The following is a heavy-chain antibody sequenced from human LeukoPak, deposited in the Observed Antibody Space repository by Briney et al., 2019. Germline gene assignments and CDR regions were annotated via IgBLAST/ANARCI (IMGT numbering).Heavy chain of an antibody. V-gene: IGHV4-4*07. D-gene: IGHD3-3*01. J-gene: IGHJ3*02. CDR3: ARDGVGISIFGVLTFDAFDI. Sequence: SETLSLTCTVSGGSINSFYWSWIRQPAGKGLEWIGRIYSTGSTNYNPSLKSRVAMAVDRSKNHLSLRLTSVTAADTAVYYCARDGVGISIFGVLTFDAFDIWGQGTMVTVSS. CDR2: IYSTGST. CDR1: GGSINSFY.